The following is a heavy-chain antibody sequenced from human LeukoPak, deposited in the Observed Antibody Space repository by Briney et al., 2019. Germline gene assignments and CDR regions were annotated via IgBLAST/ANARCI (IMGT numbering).Heavy chain of an antibody. CDR2: ISWNSRSI. CDR3: TKVNGDNAAHGSKWYFDV. CDR1: GFTFDDHA. V-gene: IGHV3-9*01. D-gene: IGHD7-27*01. J-gene: IGHJ2*01. Sequence: PGGSLRLSCAASGFTFDDHAMHWVRQAPGKGLEWVSGISWNSRSIVYTDSVKGRFTISRDNAKNSLYLQMNSLRLEDTALYYCTKVNGDNAAHGSKWYFDVWGRGTLVTVSS.